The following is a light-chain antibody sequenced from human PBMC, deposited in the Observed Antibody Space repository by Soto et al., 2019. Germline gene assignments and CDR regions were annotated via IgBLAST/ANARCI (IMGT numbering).Light chain of an antibody. V-gene: IGLV1-47*01. CDR1: SSNIGTNY. CDR3: AAWDDSLSGLYV. J-gene: IGLJ1*01. CDR2: RNN. Sequence: QLVLTQPPSASGTPGQRVTIFCSGSSSNIGTNYVYWYQQLPGAAPKLLISRNNQRPSGVPDRFSGSKSGTSASLAISGLRSEDEADYYCAAWDDSLSGLYVFGTGTKLTVL.